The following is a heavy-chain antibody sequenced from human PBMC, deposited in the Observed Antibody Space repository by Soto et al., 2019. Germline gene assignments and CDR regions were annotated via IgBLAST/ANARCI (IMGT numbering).Heavy chain of an antibody. CDR3: AREGPLPATASSFDY. Sequence: GGSLRLSCAASGFTFSSYSMNWVHQAPEKGLEWVSSISSSRSYIYYADSVKGRFTISRDNAKNTLYLQMNSLRAEDTAVYYCAREGPLPATASSFDYWGQGTLVTVSS. J-gene: IGHJ4*02. V-gene: IGHV3-21*01. D-gene: IGHD2-2*01. CDR2: ISSSRSYI. CDR1: GFTFSSYS.